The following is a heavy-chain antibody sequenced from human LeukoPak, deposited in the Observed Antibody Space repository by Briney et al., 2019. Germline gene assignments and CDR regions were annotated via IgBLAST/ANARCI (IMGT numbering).Heavy chain of an antibody. D-gene: IGHD4-11*01. CDR1: GFTFSGYG. Sequence: GGSLRLSCAASGFTFSGYGMSWVRQAPGKGLEYVSAIGGSGANTYYADSVKGRFTISRDNSKNTLYLQMNSLRAEDTALYYCAKEVGSRLPFDYRGQGTLVTVSS. J-gene: IGHJ4*02. V-gene: IGHV3-23*01. CDR2: IGGSGANT. CDR3: AKEVGSRLPFDY.